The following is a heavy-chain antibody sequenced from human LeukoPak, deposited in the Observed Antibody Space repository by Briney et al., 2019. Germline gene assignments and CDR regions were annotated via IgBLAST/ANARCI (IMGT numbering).Heavy chain of an antibody. V-gene: IGHV3-23*01. J-gene: IGHJ5*02. D-gene: IGHD3-22*01. CDR2: ISGSGGST. CDR3: AKDRNYYYDSTLDWFDP. Sequence: GGSLRLSCAASGFTFSSYAMSWVRQAPGKGLEWVSAISGSGGSTYYADSVKGRFTISRDNSKNTLYLQMNSLRAEDTAVYYSAKDRNYYYDSTLDWFDPWGQGTLVTVSS. CDR1: GFTFSSYA.